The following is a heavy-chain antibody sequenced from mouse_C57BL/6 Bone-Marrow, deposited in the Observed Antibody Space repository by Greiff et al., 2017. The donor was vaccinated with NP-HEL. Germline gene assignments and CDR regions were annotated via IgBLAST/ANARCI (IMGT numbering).Heavy chain of an antibody. CDR1: GFTFSNYW. J-gene: IGHJ1*03. CDR2: IRLKSDNYAT. V-gene: IGHV6-3*01. Sequence: EVQLQESGGGLVQPGGSMKLSCVASGFTFSNYWMNWVRQSPEKGLEWVAQIRLKSDNYATHYAESVKGRFTISRDDSKSSVYLQMNNLRAEDTGIYYCTEDYGSSTYWYFDVWGTGTTVTVSS. D-gene: IGHD1-1*01. CDR3: TEDYGSSTYWYFDV.